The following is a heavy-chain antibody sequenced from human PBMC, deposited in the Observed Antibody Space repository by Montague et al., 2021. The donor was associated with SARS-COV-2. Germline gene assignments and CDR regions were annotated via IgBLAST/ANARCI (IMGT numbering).Heavy chain of an antibody. CDR3: ARVGRQQLVRLSGMDV. CDR2: IYYSGST. V-gene: IGHV4-39*07. J-gene: IGHJ6*02. Sequence: SETLSLTCTVSGGSISSSSYYWGWIRQPPGKGLEWIGSIYYSGSTYYNPSLKSQVTISVDTSKNQFSLKLSYVTATDTAVYYCARVGRQQLVRLSGMDVGGQGTTVTVSS. CDR1: GGSISSSSYY. D-gene: IGHD6-13*01.